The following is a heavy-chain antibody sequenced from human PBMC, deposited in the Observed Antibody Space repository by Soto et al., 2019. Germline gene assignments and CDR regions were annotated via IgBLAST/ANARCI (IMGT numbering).Heavy chain of an antibody. J-gene: IGHJ3*02. CDR3: ARDSSDAFEI. Sequence: SVKVSCTSSGGTFSSYAISWVRQAPGQGLEWMGGIIPIFGTANYAQKFQGRVTITADKSTSTAYMELSSLRSEDTAGYDGARDSSDAFEISGHGKIVTV. CDR2: IIPIFGTA. V-gene: IGHV1-69*06. D-gene: IGHD2-15*01. CDR1: GGTFSSYA.